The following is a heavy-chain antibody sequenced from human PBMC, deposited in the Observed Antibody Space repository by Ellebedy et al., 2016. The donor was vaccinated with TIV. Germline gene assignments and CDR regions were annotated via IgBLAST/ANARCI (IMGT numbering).Heavy chain of an antibody. D-gene: IGHD3-10*01. CDR1: GFTFDDYT. CDR2: ITWDGNST. CDR3: AKEKSRGSGSLDY. J-gene: IGHJ4*02. V-gene: IGHV3-43*01. Sequence: GESLKISCAASGFTFDDYTMDWVRQAPGKGLEWVSLITWDGNSTSYADSVRGRFTISRDNTKKSLYLQMNILTAEDTALYYCAKEKSRGSGSLDYWGRGILVTVSS.